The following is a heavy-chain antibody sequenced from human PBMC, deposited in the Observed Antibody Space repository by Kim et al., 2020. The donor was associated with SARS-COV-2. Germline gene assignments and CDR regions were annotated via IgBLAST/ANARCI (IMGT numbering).Heavy chain of an antibody. CDR2: IYYSGST. Sequence: SETLSLTCTVSGGSISNYYWSWIRQPPGKGLEWIGYIYYSGSTNYNPSLKSRVTISVDTSKNQFSLKLSSVTAADTAVYYCARCFDYWGQGTLVTVSS. CDR3: ARCFDY. CDR1: GGSISNYY. J-gene: IGHJ4*02. V-gene: IGHV4-59*13.